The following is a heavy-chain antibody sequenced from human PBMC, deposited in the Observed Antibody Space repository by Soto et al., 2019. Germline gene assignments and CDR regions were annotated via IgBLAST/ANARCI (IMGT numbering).Heavy chain of an antibody. CDR2: IYFNGDT. CDR1: GGSVSSDNYY. Sequence: SETLSLTCSVSGGSVSSDNYYWNWIRQPPGKGLEWIGYIYFNGDTKYNPSLNSRVTISTDTSNDQFSLKMTSVTAADTAVYYCARGRRTGARNFAYWGQGTLVTVSS. CDR3: ARGRRTGARNFAY. V-gene: IGHV4-61*01. D-gene: IGHD1-26*01. J-gene: IGHJ4*02.